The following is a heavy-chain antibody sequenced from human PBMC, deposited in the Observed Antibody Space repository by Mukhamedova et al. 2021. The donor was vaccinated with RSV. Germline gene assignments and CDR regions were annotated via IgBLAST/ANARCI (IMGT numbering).Heavy chain of an antibody. CDR3: ARRPPHDSSGQPIN. J-gene: IGHJ4*02. Sequence: GLEWMGRIDPSDSYTNYSPSFQGHVTISADKSISTAYLQWSSLKASDTAMYYCARRPPHDSSGQPINWGQGTLVTVSS. D-gene: IGHD3-22*01. V-gene: IGHV5-10-1*01. CDR2: IDPSDSYT.